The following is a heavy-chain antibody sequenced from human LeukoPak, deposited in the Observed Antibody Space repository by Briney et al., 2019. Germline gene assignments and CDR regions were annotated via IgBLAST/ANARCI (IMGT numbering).Heavy chain of an antibody. Sequence: SETLSLTCTVSGGSISSYYWSWIRQPAGKGLEWIGRIYTSGSTNYNPSLKSRVTMSVDTSKNQFSLKLSSVTAADTAVYYCAREREGYCSSTSCYDPYYYYMDVWGKGTTVTVSS. CDR1: GGSISSYY. CDR3: AREREGYCSSTSCYDPYYYYMDV. D-gene: IGHD2-2*01. V-gene: IGHV4-4*07. J-gene: IGHJ6*03. CDR2: IYTSGST.